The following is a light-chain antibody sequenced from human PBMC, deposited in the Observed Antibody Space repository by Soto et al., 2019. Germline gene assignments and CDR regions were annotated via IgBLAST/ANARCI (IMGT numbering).Light chain of an antibody. CDR3: TSYAGTYSFFYV. V-gene: IGLV2-8*01. CDR1: SSDVVAYNY. J-gene: IGLJ1*01. Sequence: QSVLTQPPSASGSPGQSVTISCTGTSSDVVAYNYVSWYQQLPGKAPKLIIYEVSKRPSGVPDRFSGSKSGNTASLTVPGLQAEDEADYYCTSYAGTYSFFYVFGTGTKVTVL. CDR2: EVS.